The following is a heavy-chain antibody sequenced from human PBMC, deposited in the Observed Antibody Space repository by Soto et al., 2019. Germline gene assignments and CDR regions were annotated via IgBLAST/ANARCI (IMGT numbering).Heavy chain of an antibody. CDR3: ALVKVEMATRYYFDY. Sequence: QVQLVESGGGVVQPGRSLRLSCAASGFTFSSYAMHWARQAPGKGLEWVAVISYDGSNKYYADSVKGRFTISRDNSKNTLYLQMNSLRAEDTAVYYCALVKVEMATRYYFDYWGQGTLVTVSS. CDR1: GFTFSSYA. V-gene: IGHV3-30-3*01. CDR2: ISYDGSNK. J-gene: IGHJ4*02. D-gene: IGHD5-12*01.